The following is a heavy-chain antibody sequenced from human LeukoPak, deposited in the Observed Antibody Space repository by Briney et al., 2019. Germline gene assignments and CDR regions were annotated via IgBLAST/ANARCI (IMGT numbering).Heavy chain of an antibody. CDR3: ARGLTVAATAH. V-gene: IGHV4-39*01. D-gene: IGHD6-19*01. CDR1: GDSVSSSSYS. Sequence: PSETLSLTCAVSGDSVSSSSYSWGWVRQPPGKGLEWIGSVSYSGNTYYNPSLKSRVTISVDTSKNQFSLTMNSVTATDTAVYYCARGLTVAATAHWGRGTLVTVSS. CDR2: VSYSGNT. J-gene: IGHJ4*02.